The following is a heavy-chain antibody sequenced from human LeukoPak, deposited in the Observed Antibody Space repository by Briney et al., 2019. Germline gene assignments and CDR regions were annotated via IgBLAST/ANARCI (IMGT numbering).Heavy chain of an antibody. V-gene: IGHV3-33*06. D-gene: IGHD6-19*01. CDR3: AKGDSSDPFEY. CDR2: IWYDGSNK. CDR1: GFTFSTYG. J-gene: IGHJ4*02. Sequence: GGSLRLSCAASGFTFSTYGMYWVRQAPGKGLEWVAVIWYDGSNKYYADSVKGRFTISRDNSENTLFLQMNTLRAEDTAVYYCAKGDSSDPFEYWGQGTLVTVSS.